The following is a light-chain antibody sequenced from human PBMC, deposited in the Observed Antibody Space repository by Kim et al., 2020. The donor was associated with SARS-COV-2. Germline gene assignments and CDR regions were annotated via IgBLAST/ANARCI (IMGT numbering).Light chain of an antibody. CDR2: YNN. J-gene: IGLJ2*01. V-gene: IGLV1-51*01. CDR3: GTWESSLSAVV. CDR1: SSNIGNNN. Sequence: GQQVTISCSGTSSNIGNNNVSWYQQLPGTTPKVLIYYNNSRPSGIPYQCSGARSGASATLVITGLQTGDEADYYCGTWESSLSAVVFGGGTQLTVL.